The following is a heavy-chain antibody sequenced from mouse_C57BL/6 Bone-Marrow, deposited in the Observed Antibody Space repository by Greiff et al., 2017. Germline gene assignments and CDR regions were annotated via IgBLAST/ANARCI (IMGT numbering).Heavy chain of an antibody. Sequence: VQLQQPGAELVKPGASVKLSCKASGYTFTSYWMHWVKQRPGQGLAWIGMIHPNSGSTNYNEKFKSKATLTVDKSSSTAYMQLSSLTSEDSAVYYCSRGLLLRFYAMDYWGQGTSVTVSS. D-gene: IGHD1-1*01. V-gene: IGHV1-64*01. CDR3: SRGLLLRFYAMDY. J-gene: IGHJ4*01. CDR2: IHPNSGST. CDR1: GYTFTSYW.